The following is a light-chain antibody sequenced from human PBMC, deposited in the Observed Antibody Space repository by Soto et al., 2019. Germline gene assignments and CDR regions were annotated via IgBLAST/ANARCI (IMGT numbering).Light chain of an antibody. CDR1: QGISTS. Sequence: DIQLTQSPSLLSASVGDRVTITCRASQGISTSLAWYQQKPGKAPKLLHYAASTVQSGVPSRFSGSGSGTYFTHASSSLQPEDFATFYCQQVHNYPFTFGGGTQVASK. CDR3: QQVHNYPFT. J-gene: IGKJ4*01. V-gene: IGKV1-9*01. CDR2: AAS.